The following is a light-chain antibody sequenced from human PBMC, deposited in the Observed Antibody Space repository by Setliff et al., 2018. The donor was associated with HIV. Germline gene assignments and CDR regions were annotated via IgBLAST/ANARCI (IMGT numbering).Light chain of an antibody. CDR3: CSYAGSGPV. V-gene: IGLV2-23*02. CDR1: SSDVGGYNY. J-gene: IGLJ1*01. CDR2: DVK. Sequence: HSVLTQPASVSGSPGQSITLSCTGTSSDVGGYNYVSWYQQHPDKAPKLMIYDVKNRPSGVSDRFSGSKSGNTASLTISGLQAEDEADYYCCSYAGSGPVFGAGTKATVL.